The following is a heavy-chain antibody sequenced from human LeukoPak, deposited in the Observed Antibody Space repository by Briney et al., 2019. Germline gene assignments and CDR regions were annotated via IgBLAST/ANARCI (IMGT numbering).Heavy chain of an antibody. CDR1: GVSMWICGPY. CDR2: VYYSGTT. J-gene: IGHJ4*01. D-gene: IGHD2-21*01. V-gene: IGHV4-31*03. CDR3: ARRSFDNFTADCRFGY. Sequence: SQTLSVTCTLSGVSMWICGPYCKWIRQHPVKGLESIGHVYYSGTTYYNPSLKSRVTILKDTSQNQFSLKLHSVTVTDTAVYFCARRSFDNFTADCRFGYWGPGILVTVSS.